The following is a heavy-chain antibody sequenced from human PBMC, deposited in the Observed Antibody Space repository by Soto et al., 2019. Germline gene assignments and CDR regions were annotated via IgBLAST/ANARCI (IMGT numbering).Heavy chain of an antibody. J-gene: IGHJ4*02. CDR2: IYRTGST. CDR3: ASRDPGTSVDY. V-gene: IGHV4-4*02. D-gene: IGHD1-7*01. CDR1: GGSFTSNNW. Sequence: QVQLQESGPGLVKPSGTLSLTCAVSGGSFTSNNWWTWVRQPPGQGLEWIGEIYRTGSTNYNPSLKSRVTISHDKSENQFSLEVTSLTAADTAVYYGASRDPGTSVDYWGQGTLVTVSS.